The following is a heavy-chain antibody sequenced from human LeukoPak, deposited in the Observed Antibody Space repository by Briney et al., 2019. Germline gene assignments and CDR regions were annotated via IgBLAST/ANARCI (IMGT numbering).Heavy chain of an antibody. Sequence: SVKVSCKASGGTFSSYAISWVRQAPGQGLEWMGGIIPILGIANYAQKFQGRVTITADKSTSTAYMELSSLRSEDTAVYYCARDRIAAALATSYYYYGMDVWGQGTTVTVSS. CDR3: ARDRIAAALATSYYYYGMDV. CDR2: IIPILGIA. CDR1: GGTFSSYA. D-gene: IGHD6-13*01. V-gene: IGHV1-69*10. J-gene: IGHJ6*02.